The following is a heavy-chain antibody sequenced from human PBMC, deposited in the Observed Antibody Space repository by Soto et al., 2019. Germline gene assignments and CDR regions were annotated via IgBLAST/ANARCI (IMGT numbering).Heavy chain of an antibody. CDR3: ARWGCSGSNCHLNQWSFDL. J-gene: IGHJ4*02. Sequence: GGSIRLPCAASGFIFKDYGMRWVSQAPGKGLEWVAVIWYDGSNKYYADSVKGRFTFSRDNSKNTMSLQMNSLRVEDTAIYYCARWGCSGSNCHLNQWSFDLRGQGTLVTVSS. D-gene: IGHD2-15*01. CDR2: IWYDGSNK. CDR1: GFIFKDYG. V-gene: IGHV3-33*01.